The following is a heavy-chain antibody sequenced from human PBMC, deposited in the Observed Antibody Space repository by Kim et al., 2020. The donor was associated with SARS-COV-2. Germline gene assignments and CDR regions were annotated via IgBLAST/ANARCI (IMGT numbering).Heavy chain of an antibody. V-gene: IGHV3-74*01. J-gene: IGHJ4*02. CDR2: T. Sequence: TGNADSVKSRFTNSRDNAKNTLYLQMNSLSAEDTAMYYCAKGGLPGALDYWGQGTLVTVSS. CDR3: AKGGLPGALDY. D-gene: IGHD3-16*01.